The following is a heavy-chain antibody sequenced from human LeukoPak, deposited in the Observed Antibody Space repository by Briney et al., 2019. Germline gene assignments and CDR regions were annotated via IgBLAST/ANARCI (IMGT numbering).Heavy chain of an antibody. D-gene: IGHD6-19*01. CDR2: ISSSSTYI. Sequence: PGGSLRLSCAASGFIFSSYNMIWVRQAPGKGLEWVSSISSSSTYIYFADSVKGRFTVSRDDAKNSLYLQMNILRAEDTAVYYCAGYSYSSGWYRTVSEYWGQGTLVTVSS. V-gene: IGHV3-21*01. CDR1: GFIFSSYN. J-gene: IGHJ4*02. CDR3: AGYSYSSGWYRTVSEY.